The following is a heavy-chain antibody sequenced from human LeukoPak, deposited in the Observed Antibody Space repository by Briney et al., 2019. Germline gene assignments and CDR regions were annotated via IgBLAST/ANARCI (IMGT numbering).Heavy chain of an antibody. CDR1: GDSINSFY. CDR3: ATAGMSSVEY. Sequence: PSETLSLTCTVSGDSINSFYWSWIRQPPGKGLEWIGYIIYSGSTKYNPSLKSRVTMSADTSKNQLSLKLNSVTAAETAVYYCATAGMSSVEYWGHGTLVTVSS. V-gene: IGHV4-59*01. D-gene: IGHD5/OR15-5a*01. CDR2: IIYSGST. J-gene: IGHJ4*01.